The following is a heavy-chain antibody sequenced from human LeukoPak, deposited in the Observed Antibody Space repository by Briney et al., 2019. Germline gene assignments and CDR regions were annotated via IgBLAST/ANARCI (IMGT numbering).Heavy chain of an antibody. Sequence: SETLSLTCTVFGGSISSGDYYWSWIRQPPGKGLEWIGYIYYSGSTNYNPSLKSRVTISVDTSKNQFSLKLSSVTAADTAVYYCARVSRSWSGYYPYYFDYWGQGTLVTVSS. V-gene: IGHV4-61*08. CDR1: GGSISSGDYY. D-gene: IGHD3-3*01. CDR2: IYYSGST. J-gene: IGHJ4*02. CDR3: ARVSRSWSGYYPYYFDY.